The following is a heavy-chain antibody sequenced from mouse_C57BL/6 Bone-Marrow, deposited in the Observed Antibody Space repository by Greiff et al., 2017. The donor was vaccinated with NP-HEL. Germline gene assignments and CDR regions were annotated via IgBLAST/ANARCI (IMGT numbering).Heavy chain of an antibody. Sequence: EVQLVESGPGLVKPSQSLSLTCSVTGYSITSGYYWNWIRQFPGNKLEWMGYISYDGSNNYNPSLKNRISITRDTSKNQFFLKLNSVTTEDTATYYCARGLRRGLFAYWGQGTLVTVSA. CDR1: GYSITSGYY. D-gene: IGHD2-4*01. J-gene: IGHJ3*01. V-gene: IGHV3-6*01. CDR3: ARGLRRGLFAY. CDR2: ISYDGSN.